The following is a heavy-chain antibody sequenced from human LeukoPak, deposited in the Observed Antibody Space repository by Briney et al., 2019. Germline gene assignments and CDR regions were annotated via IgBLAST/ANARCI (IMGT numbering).Heavy chain of an antibody. CDR1: GVTFSSYS. Sequence: GGSLRLSCAASGVTFSSYSMNWVRQALGKGLEWVASISSSSSYIYYADSVKGRFTISRDNAKNSLYLQMNSLRAEDTAVYYCARVDSSGPWGQGTLVTVSS. V-gene: IGHV3-21*01. CDR2: ISSSSSYI. J-gene: IGHJ5*02. CDR3: ARVDSSGP. D-gene: IGHD3-22*01.